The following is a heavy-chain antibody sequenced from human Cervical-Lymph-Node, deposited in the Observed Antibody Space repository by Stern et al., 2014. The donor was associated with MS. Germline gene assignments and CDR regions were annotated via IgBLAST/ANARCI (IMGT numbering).Heavy chain of an antibody. V-gene: IGHV5-51*01. CDR2: IFPGGSDT. CDR1: GYTFTSYW. J-gene: IGHJ4*02. CDR3: ARQRYFDY. Sequence: EVQLVESGPEVKRPGESLKISCQASGYTFTSYWIGWVRQMPGKGLEWIAIIFPGGSDTRYSQSFQGQVTISADNSSSPAYLQWNNLKASDTAIYYCARQRYFDYWGQGTLVTVSS.